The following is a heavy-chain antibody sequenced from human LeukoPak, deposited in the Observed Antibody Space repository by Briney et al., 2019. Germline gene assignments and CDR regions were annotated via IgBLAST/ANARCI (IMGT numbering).Heavy chain of an antibody. V-gene: IGHV3-23*01. CDR2: ISGSGAGT. J-gene: IGHJ4*02. CDR1: GFIFSSCA. CDR3: AKDQQWLRFTIVDY. D-gene: IGHD5-12*01. Sequence: QPGGSLRLSCAASGFIFSSCAMSWVRQAPGKGLEWVSTISGSGAGTYYADSVKGRFTISRDNSKNTLYLQMNSLRAEDTAVYYCAKDQQWLRFTIVDYWGQGTLVTVSS.